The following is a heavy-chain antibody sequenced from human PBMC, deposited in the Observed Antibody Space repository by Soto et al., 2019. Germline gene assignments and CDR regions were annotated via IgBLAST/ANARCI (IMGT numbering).Heavy chain of an antibody. CDR3: ARDLLGYCSGGSCYSSLGGAFDI. V-gene: IGHV1-2*04. J-gene: IGHJ3*02. Sequence: ASVKVSCKASGYTFTGYYMHWVRQAPGQGLEWMGWINPNSGGTNYAQKFQGWVTMTRDTSISTAYMELSRLRSDDTAVYYCARDLLGYCSGGSCYSSLGGAFDIWGQGTMATVSS. CDR1: GYTFTGYY. CDR2: INPNSGGT. D-gene: IGHD2-15*01.